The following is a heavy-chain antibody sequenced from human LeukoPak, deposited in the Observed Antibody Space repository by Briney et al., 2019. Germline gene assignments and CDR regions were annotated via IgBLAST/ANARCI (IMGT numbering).Heavy chain of an antibody. Sequence: SETLSLTCAVYGGSFSGYYWSWIRQPPGKGLEWIGEINHSGSTNYNPSLKSRVTISVDTSKNQFSLKLSSVTAADTAVYYCARQGIYFGSGPFDYWGQGTLVTVSS. J-gene: IGHJ4*02. CDR1: GGSFSGYY. D-gene: IGHD3-10*01. CDR3: ARQGIYFGSGPFDY. CDR2: INHSGST. V-gene: IGHV4-34*01.